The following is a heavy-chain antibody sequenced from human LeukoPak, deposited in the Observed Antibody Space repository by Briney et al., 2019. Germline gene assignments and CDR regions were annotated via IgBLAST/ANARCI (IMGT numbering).Heavy chain of an antibody. CDR2: INPNSGGT. Sequence: GASVKVSCKASGYTFTGYYMHWVRQAPGQGLEWMGWINPNSGGTNYAQKFQGRVTMTRDTSISTAYMELSRLRSDDTAVYYCASSSAGSYYYYYMDVWGKGTTVTVSS. CDR1: GYTFTGYY. J-gene: IGHJ6*03. CDR3: ASSSAGSYYYYYMDV. V-gene: IGHV1-2*02. D-gene: IGHD3-10*01.